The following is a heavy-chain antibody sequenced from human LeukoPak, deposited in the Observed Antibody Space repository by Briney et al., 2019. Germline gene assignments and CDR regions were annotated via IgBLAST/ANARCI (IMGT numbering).Heavy chain of an antibody. D-gene: IGHD3-10*01. V-gene: IGHV3-23*01. Sequence: PGGSLRLSCAASGFTFTSCAMRWVRHAPGKGLEWVSEISGSGANTYYADSVKGRFTISRDNSKNTLYLQMSSLRAEDTAVYYCAKRLAYGSGGSDYFDFWGQGTLVTVSS. CDR1: GFTFTSCA. CDR3: AKRLAYGSGGSDYFDF. CDR2: ISGSGANT. J-gene: IGHJ4*02.